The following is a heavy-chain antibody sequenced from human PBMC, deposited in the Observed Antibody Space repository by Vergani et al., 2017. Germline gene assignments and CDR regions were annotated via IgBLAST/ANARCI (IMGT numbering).Heavy chain of an antibody. CDR3: ASPDRGDDAFDI. CDR1: GFTFSDYY. J-gene: IGHJ3*02. D-gene: IGHD4-17*01. Sequence: QVQLVESGGGLVKPGGSLRLSCAASGFTFSDYYMSWIRQAPGKGLEWVSSISSSSSYIYYADSVKGRFTISRDNAKNSLYLQMNSLRAEDTAVYYCASPDRGDDAFDIWGQGTMVTVSS. CDR2: ISSSSSYI. V-gene: IGHV3-11*05.